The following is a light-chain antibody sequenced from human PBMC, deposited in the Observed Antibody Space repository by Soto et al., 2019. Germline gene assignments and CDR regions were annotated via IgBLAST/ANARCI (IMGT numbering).Light chain of an antibody. CDR3: CSYAGSYIWV. CDR2: AVN. CDR1: SSDVGDYNY. V-gene: IGLV2-11*01. J-gene: IGLJ3*02. Sequence: QSALTQPRSVSGSPGQSVTISCTGTSSDVGDYNYVSWYQQHPGKAPKLLIYAVNMRPSGVPDRFSGSKSGNTASLTISGLQAEDEADYSCCSYAGSYIWVFGGGTKVTVL.